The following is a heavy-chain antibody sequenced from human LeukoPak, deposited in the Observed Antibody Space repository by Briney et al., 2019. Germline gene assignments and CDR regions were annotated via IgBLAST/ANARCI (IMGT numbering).Heavy chain of an antibody. CDR3: ATEKDRIAAAGTKSDAFDI. CDR2: INPNSGGT. V-gene: IGHV1-2*06. CDR1: GYTFTGYY. Sequence: ASVKVSCKASGYTFTGYYMHWVRQAPGQGLEWMGRINPNSGGTNYAQKFQGRVTMTRDTSISTAYMGLSRLRSDDTAVYYCATEKDRIAAAGTKSDAFDIWGQGTMVTVSS. J-gene: IGHJ3*02. D-gene: IGHD6-13*01.